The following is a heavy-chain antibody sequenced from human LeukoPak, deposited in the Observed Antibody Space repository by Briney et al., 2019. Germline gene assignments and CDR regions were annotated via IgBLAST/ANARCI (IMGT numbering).Heavy chain of an antibody. J-gene: IGHJ6*03. CDR1: GGSISSHY. D-gene: IGHD2-15*01. V-gene: IGHV4-59*11. CDR2: ISNSGST. CDR3: GRDALVGYFSYYYMDV. Sequence: SETLSLTCTVSGGSISSHYWTWIRQSPVKGLERIGDISNSGSTSYNPSLKSRVTISIDTSKNQFSLKLSSVTAADTAVYYCGRDALVGYFSYYYMDVWGKGTTVTVSS.